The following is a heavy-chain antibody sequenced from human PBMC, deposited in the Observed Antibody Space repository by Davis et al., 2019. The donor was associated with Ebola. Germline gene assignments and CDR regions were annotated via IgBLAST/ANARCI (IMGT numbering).Heavy chain of an antibody. D-gene: IGHD3-22*01. CDR1: GYSFTSYW. Sequence: GESLKISCKGSGYSFTSYWISWVRQMPGKGLEWMGRIDPSDSYTNYSPSFQGHVTISADKSISTAYLQWSSLKASDTAMYYCASLSDNYDSSGYYSYWGQGTLVTVSS. V-gene: IGHV5-10-1*01. J-gene: IGHJ4*02. CDR3: ASLSDNYDSSGYYSY. CDR2: IDPSDSYT.